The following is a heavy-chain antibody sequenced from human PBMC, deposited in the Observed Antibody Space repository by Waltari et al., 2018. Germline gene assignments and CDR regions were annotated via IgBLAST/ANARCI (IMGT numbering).Heavy chain of an antibody. Sequence: EVQLVESGGGLVHPGGSLRLSCAASGFSFSSYWMSWVRQAPGKGLEWVASIEQDGSDKHYMDSVRGRFTISRDNAKKSLYLEMNRLIDDDTAVYYCASVRSGWDFWGQGTLVTVSS. D-gene: IGHD6-19*01. J-gene: IGHJ4*02. CDR2: IEQDGSDK. CDR3: ASVRSGWDF. CDR1: GFSFSSYW. V-gene: IGHV3-7*02.